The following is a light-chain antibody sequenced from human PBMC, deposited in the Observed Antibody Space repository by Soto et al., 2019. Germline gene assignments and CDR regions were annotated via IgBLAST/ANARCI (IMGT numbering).Light chain of an antibody. V-gene: IGLV2-8*01. CDR1: SSDVGGYNY. CDR2: EVS. Sequence: QSALTQPPSASGSPGQSVTISCTGTSSDVGGYNYVSWYQQHPGKASKLMISEVSKRPSGVPDRFSGSKSGNTASLTVSGLQAEDEADYYCSSYAGSNNVVFGGGTKLTVL. J-gene: IGLJ2*01. CDR3: SSYAGSNNVV.